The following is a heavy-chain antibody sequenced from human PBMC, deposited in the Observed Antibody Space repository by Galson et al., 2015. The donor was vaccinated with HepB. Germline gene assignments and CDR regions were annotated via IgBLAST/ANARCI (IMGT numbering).Heavy chain of an antibody. J-gene: IGHJ6*03. CDR2: IWYDGSKK. CDR1: GRTFETYA. Sequence: SCKASGRTFETYAISWVRQAPGKGLEWVAFIWYDGSKKFYADSVKGRFTISRDNSNNTLYLQVSSLKAEDTAVYYCARDQSIVVVAPYYYYYMDVWGKGTTVTVSS. CDR3: ARDQSIVVVAPYYYYYMDV. D-gene: IGHD2-2*01. V-gene: IGHV3-33*01.